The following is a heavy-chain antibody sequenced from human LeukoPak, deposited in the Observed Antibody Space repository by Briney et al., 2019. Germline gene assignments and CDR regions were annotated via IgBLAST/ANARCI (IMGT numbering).Heavy chain of an antibody. CDR2: IYHSGST. D-gene: IGHD3-10*01. V-gene: IGHV4-30-2*01. CDR1: VGSISSGGYS. Sequence: PADTLSLTCAFSVGSISSGGYSGSWIPQPPGKGVEWFGYIYHSGSTYYNPSRKSRVTISVDRSTHQFSLKLSSVTAADLAVYYCARGRMVRGVNDAFDIWGQGTMVTVSS. J-gene: IGHJ3*02. CDR3: ARGRMVRGVNDAFDI.